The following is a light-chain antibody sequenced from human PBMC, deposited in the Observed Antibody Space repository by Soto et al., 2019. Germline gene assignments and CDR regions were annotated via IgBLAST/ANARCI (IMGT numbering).Light chain of an antibody. J-gene: IGLJ3*02. V-gene: IGLV6-57*04. Sequence: NFMLTQPHSVSESPGKTVIISCTRSSGSIASNSVQWYQQRPGSALTTVIYEDDQRPSGVPDRFSGSIDSSSNSASLSISGLKTEDEADYCCQSNHSSSRPWMFGGGTKLTVL. CDR2: EDD. CDR3: QSNHSSSRPWM. CDR1: SGSIASNS.